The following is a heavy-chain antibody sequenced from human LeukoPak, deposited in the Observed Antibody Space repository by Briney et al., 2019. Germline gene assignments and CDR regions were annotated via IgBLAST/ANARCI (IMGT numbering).Heavy chain of an antibody. V-gene: IGHV3-23*01. CDR3: AKGFTSQNGNWFDP. CDR2: MSGNGVST. Sequence: PGGSLRLSCAASGFTFSTYAMTWVRQAPGKGLEWVSTMSGNGVSTFYTDSVRGRFTISRDNAKNTLSLQMHSLTADDTAIYYCAKGFTSQNGNWFDPWGQGTPVTVPS. J-gene: IGHJ5*02. CDR1: GFTFSTYA.